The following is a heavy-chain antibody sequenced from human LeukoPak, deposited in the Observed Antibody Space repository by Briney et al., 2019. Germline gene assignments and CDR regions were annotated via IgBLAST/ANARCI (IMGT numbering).Heavy chain of an antibody. CDR1: GFTFSSYG. Sequence: GGSLRLSCAASGFTFSSYGMHWVRQAPGKGLDWVAFIRYDGSNKYYADSVKGRFTISRDNSKNTLYLQMNSLRAEDTAVYYCAKSMTTVTPGAFDIWGQGTMVTVSS. J-gene: IGHJ3*02. CDR2: IRYDGSNK. D-gene: IGHD4-17*01. CDR3: AKSMTTVTPGAFDI. V-gene: IGHV3-30*02.